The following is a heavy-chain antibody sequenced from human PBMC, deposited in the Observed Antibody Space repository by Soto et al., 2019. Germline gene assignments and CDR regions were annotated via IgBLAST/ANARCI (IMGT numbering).Heavy chain of an antibody. V-gene: IGHV1-2*02. D-gene: IGHD6-13*01. CDR2: INPNSGGT. Sequence: ASVKVSCKASGYSLSGYYLHWVRQAPGQGPEWMGWINPNSGGTKYVQKFQGRVTMTRDTSISTVYWELSRLRSDDTAVYYCARGWGIAAPGPNWFDPWGQGTLVTVSS. CDR3: ARGWGIAAPGPNWFDP. J-gene: IGHJ5*02. CDR1: GYSLSGYY.